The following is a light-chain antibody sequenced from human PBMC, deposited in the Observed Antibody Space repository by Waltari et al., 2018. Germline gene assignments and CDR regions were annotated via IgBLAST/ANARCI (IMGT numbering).Light chain of an antibody. CDR2: DVS. Sequence: QSALTQPASVSGSPGQSLTISSTGTSSDVGGCNYGPWYQQHPGKAPKLMIYDVSNRPSGVSNRFSGSKSGNTASLTISGLQAEDEADYYCSSYTSSSTQVFGTGTKVTVL. CDR3: SSYTSSSTQV. J-gene: IGLJ1*01. V-gene: IGLV2-14*03. CDR1: SSDVGGCNY.